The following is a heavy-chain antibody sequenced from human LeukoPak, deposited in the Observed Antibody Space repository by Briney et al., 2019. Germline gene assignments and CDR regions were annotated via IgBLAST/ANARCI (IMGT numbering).Heavy chain of an antibody. Sequence: ASVKVSCKASGYTFTGYYMHWVRQAPGQGLEWMGRINPNSGGTNYAQKFQGRVTMTRDTSTSTAYMELSRLRSDDTAVYYCARVLGIAARLDYWGQGTLVTVSP. J-gene: IGHJ4*02. D-gene: IGHD6-6*01. CDR2: INPNSGGT. CDR1: GYTFTGYY. CDR3: ARVLGIAARLDY. V-gene: IGHV1-2*06.